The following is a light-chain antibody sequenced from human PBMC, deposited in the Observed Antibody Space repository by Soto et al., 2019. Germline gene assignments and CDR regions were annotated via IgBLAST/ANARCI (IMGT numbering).Light chain of an antibody. Sequence: EVVLTQSPGTLSLSPGERATPSCRASQSVSNNYLAWYQQKPGQSPKLLIFGSSDRATGIPDRFSGSGSGTDFTLTISSLEPEDFAVYYCQLYGSSPPYTFGQGTKLEIK. CDR1: QSVSNNY. CDR2: GSS. CDR3: QLYGSSPPYT. V-gene: IGKV3-20*01. J-gene: IGKJ2*01.